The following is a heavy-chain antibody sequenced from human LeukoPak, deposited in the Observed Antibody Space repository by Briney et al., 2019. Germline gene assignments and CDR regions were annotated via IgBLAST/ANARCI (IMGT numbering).Heavy chain of an antibody. D-gene: IGHD3-22*01. CDR3: ARSVTYYYDSSGYYPHYYYYYGMDV. V-gene: IGHV4-34*01. CDR2: INHSGST. J-gene: IGHJ6*02. Sequence: SEILSLTCAVYGGSFSGYYWSWIRQPPGKGLEWIGEINHSGSTNYNPSLKSRVTISVDTSKNQFSLKLSSVTAADTAVYYCARSVTYYYDSSGYYPHYYYYYGMDVWGQGTTVTVFS. CDR1: GGSFSGYY.